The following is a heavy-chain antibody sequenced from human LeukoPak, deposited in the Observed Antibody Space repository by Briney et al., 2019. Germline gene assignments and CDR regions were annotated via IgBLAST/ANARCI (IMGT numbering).Heavy chain of an antibody. Sequence: PGGSLRLSCAASGFTFSSYAMHWVRQAPGKGLEWVAVISYDGSNKYYADSVKGRFTISRDNSKNTLYLQMNSLRAEDTAVYYCARDKLFSAAAGTRWFDPWGQGTLVTVSS. D-gene: IGHD6-13*01. CDR2: ISYDGSNK. CDR3: ARDKLFSAAAGTRWFDP. V-gene: IGHV3-30-3*01. J-gene: IGHJ5*02. CDR1: GFTFSSYA.